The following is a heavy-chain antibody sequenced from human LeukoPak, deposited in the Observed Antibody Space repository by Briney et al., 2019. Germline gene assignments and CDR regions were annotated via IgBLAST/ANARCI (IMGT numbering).Heavy chain of an antibody. D-gene: IGHD2-15*01. CDR3: ARVTGYVIEDNFDY. J-gene: IGHJ4*02. Sequence: PSETLSLTCTVSGGSISSYYWSWIRQSPGKGLECIGYIHYTGSTNYNPSLKNRVTISVETSKDQFSLKLKSVTAADTAVYYCARVTGYVIEDNFDYWGQGTLVTVSS. CDR1: GGSISSYY. V-gene: IGHV4-59*01. CDR2: IHYTGST.